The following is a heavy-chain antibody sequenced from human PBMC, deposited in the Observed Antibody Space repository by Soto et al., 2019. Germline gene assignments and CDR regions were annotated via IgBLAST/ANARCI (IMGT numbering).Heavy chain of an antibody. D-gene: IGHD4-17*01. J-gene: IGHJ4*02. Sequence: QVQLQESGPGLVKPSETLSLTCTVSGGSISSYYWSWIRQPPGKGLEWIGYSYYSGSTNYNPSLRSRVTMSVASTKSQSALKLGSVTAADTAVYYCAAYDYGRSVADYWGQGALVTVSS. CDR3: AAYDYGRSVADY. CDR2: SYYSGST. CDR1: GGSISSYY. V-gene: IGHV4-59*08.